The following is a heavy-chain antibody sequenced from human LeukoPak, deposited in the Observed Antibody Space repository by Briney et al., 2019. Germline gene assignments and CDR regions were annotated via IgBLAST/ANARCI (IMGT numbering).Heavy chain of an antibody. J-gene: IGHJ4*02. CDR3: ARIHYYGSGSFDY. D-gene: IGHD3-10*01. V-gene: IGHV3-7*01. CDR2: IKQDGSEK. CDR1: GFTFSGYW. Sequence: GGSLRLSCAASGFTFSGYWMSWVRQAPGKGLEWVANIKQDGSEKYYVDSVKGRFTISRDNAKNSLYLQMNSLRAEDTAVYYCARIHYYGSGSFDYWGQGTLVTVSS.